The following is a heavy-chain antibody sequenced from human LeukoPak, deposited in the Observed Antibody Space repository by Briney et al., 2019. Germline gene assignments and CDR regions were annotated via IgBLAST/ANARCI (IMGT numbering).Heavy chain of an antibody. CDR3: ARGPYSSSWYLFDY. V-gene: IGHV3-66*01. CDR1: GFTVRNNY. Sequence: GGSLRLSCAASGFTVRNNYMSWVRQAPGKGLEWVSVIYSGGSTYYADSVKGRFTISRDNAKNSLYLQMNSLRAEDTAVYYCARGPYSSSWYLFDYWGQGTLVTVSS. CDR2: IYSGGST. J-gene: IGHJ4*02. D-gene: IGHD6-13*01.